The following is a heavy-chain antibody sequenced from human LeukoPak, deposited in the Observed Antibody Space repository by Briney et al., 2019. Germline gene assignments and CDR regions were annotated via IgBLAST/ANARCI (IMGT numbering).Heavy chain of an antibody. CDR3: ARVLDNSSSRNQSLKY. V-gene: IGHV3-7*01. D-gene: IGHD2/OR15-2a*01. CDR2: IKQDESEK. J-gene: IGHJ4*02. CDR1: GFTFSSYS. Sequence: GGSLRLSCAASGFTFSSYSMNWVRQAPGKGLEWVANIKQDESEKYYVDSVKGRFTISRDNAKNSLYLQMDSLRAEDTAVYYCARVLDNSSSRNQSLKYWGQGTLVTVSS.